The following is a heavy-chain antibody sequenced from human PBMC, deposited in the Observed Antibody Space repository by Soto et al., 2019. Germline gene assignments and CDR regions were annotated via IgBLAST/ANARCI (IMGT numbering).Heavy chain of an antibody. CDR1: GFTFSNYA. V-gene: IGHV3-30-3*01. CDR2: ISYDGSYK. CDR3: AIDKRDLRLLEWAYYFDY. Sequence: QVQLVESGGGVVQPGRSLRLSCAPSGFTFSNYAMHWVRQAPGKGLEWVAVISYDGSYKYYADSVKGRFTISRDNSKNEPNLRMNSLSTEDTAVYCCAIDKRDLRLLEWAYYFDYWGQGTLVTVSS. D-gene: IGHD3-3*01. J-gene: IGHJ4*02.